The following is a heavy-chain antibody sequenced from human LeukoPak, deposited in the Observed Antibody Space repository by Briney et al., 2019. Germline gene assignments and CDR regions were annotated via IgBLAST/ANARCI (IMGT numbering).Heavy chain of an antibody. CDR1: GFTFSSYY. CDR3: ARGYSSGWSAFDY. J-gene: IGHJ4*02. Sequence: GGSLRLSCAASGFTFSSYYMNWVRQAPGRGLEWVSSISSTSSYIYYADSVKGRLTISRDNADNSLYLQMNSLRAEDTAVYYCARGYSSGWSAFDYWGQGTLVTVSS. D-gene: IGHD6-19*01. CDR2: ISSTSSYI. V-gene: IGHV3-21*01.